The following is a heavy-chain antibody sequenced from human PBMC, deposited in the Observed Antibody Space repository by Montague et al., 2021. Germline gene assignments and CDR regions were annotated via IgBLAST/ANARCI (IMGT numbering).Heavy chain of an antibody. CDR2: IYYSGST. CDR1: GGSISSYY. Sequence: SETLSLTCTVSGGSISSYYWSWIRQPPGKGLEWIGYIYYSGSTNYNPSLKSRVTISEDTSKNQFSLKLSSVTAADTAVYYCARSMRGTLGVAMMVYAVDIWGQGTMVTVSS. D-gene: IGHD2-2*01. J-gene: IGHJ3*02. V-gene: IGHV4-59*13. CDR3: ARSMRGTLGVAMMVYAVDI.